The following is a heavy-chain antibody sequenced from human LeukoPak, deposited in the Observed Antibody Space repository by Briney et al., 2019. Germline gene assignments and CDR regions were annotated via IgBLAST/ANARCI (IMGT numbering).Heavy chain of an antibody. V-gene: IGHV1-8*01. D-gene: IGHD4-17*01. J-gene: IGHJ3*02. Sequence: ASVKVSCKGSGYTFTSYDINWVRQATGEGLEWMGWVNTNSGNTGYAQKFQGRVTMTRNTSISTAYMELSSLRSEDTAVYYCARERFPGYGDYVPVDAFDIWGQGTMVTVSS. CDR1: GYTFTSYD. CDR2: VNTNSGNT. CDR3: ARERFPGYGDYVPVDAFDI.